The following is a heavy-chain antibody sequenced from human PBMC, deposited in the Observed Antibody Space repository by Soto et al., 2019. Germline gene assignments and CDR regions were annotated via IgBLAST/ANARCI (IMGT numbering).Heavy chain of an antibody. V-gene: IGHV4-34*01. J-gene: IGHJ4*02. CDR3: ARRFEWLRRRPFDY. Sequence: QVQLQQWGAGLLKPSETLSLTCAVYGGSFSGYYWSWIRQPPGKGLEWIGEINHSGSTNYNPSLKSRVTISVDTSKNQFSLKLSSVTAADTAVYYCARRFEWLRRRPFDYWGQGTLVTVSS. CDR2: INHSGST. D-gene: IGHD5-12*01. CDR1: GGSFSGYY.